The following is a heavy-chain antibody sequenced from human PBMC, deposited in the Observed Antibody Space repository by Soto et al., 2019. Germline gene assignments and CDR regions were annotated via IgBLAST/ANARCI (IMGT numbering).Heavy chain of an antibody. CDR3: AREDCTGGSCYSVGGGMDV. D-gene: IGHD2-15*01. J-gene: IGHJ6*02. V-gene: IGHV1-46*01. CDR1: GYTFSSFY. Sequence: RASVKVSCKASGYTFSSFYMHWVRQAPGQSLEWMGIINPSGGSTLYAQKFLGRISISRDTSTSTVYTELSSLRSEDTAVYYCAREDCTGGSCYSVGGGMDVWGQGTTVTVSS. CDR2: INPSGGST.